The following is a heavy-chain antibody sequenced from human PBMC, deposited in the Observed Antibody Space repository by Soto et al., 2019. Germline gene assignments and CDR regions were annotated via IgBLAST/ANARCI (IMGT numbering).Heavy chain of an antibody. D-gene: IGHD6-19*01. CDR1: GASVTSDNW. J-gene: IGHJ3*02. Sequence: SETLSLTCTVSGASVTSDNWRSWVRQSPGKGLERIGEIFHTVNTNYNPSLKSRATISVDKSKNLFSLTLTAVTAADTAVYYCTKNGWYSTDIWGQGTMVTVSS. V-gene: IGHV4-4*02. CDR2: IFHTVNT. CDR3: TKNGWYSTDI.